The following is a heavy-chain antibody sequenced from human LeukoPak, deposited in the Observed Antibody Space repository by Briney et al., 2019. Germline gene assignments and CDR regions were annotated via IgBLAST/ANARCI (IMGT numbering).Heavy chain of an antibody. Sequence: SETLSLTCTVSGDSISSYFWSWIRQSPGKGLEWIGYTHYSGSTSYNPSLTSRVTILLDTSKNQFYLKLSSVTASDTAFYYCARDQRRDYGDYFDNWGQGTQVTVSS. V-gene: IGHV4-59*01. D-gene: IGHD3-16*01. CDR3: ARDQRRDYGDYFDN. CDR2: THYSGST. CDR1: GDSISSYF. J-gene: IGHJ4*02.